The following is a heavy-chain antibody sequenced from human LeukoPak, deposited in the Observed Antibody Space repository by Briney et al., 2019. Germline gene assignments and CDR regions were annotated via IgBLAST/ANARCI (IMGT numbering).Heavy chain of an antibody. CDR1: GFTFSSYW. D-gene: IGHD4-11*01. CDR3: AKDARNLQYDDY. V-gene: IGHV3-7*03. Sequence: QAGGSLRLSCAASGFTFSSYWMSWVRQAPGKGLEWVANIKQDGSEKYYVDSVKGRFTISRDNSKNTLYLQMNSLRAEDTAVYYCAKDARNLQYDDYWGQGTLVTVSS. J-gene: IGHJ4*02. CDR2: IKQDGSEK.